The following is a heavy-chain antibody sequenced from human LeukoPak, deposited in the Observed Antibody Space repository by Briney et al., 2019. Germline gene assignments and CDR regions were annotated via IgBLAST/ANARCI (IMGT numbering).Heavy chain of an antibody. CDR2: INPNSGGT. J-gene: IGHJ3*02. CDR1: GYTFTGYY. Sequence: GASVKVSCKASGYTFTGYYMHWVRQAPGQGLEWMGWINPNSGGTNYAQKFQGRVTMTRDTSISTAYMELSRLRSDDTAVYYCAREPVVPASIRAFDIWGQGTMVTVSS. D-gene: IGHD2-2*01. CDR3: AREPVVPASIRAFDI. V-gene: IGHV1-2*02.